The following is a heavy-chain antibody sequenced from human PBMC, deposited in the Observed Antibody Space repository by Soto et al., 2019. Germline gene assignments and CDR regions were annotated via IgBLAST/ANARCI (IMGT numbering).Heavy chain of an antibody. D-gene: IGHD1-26*01. Sequence: SETLSLTCTVSGGSISSYYWSWIRQPPGKGLEWIGYIYYSGSTNYNPSLKSRVTISVDTSKNQFSLKLSSVTAADTAVYYCARVERYSGSYSWFDPWGQGTLVTVSS. CDR3: ARVERYSGSYSWFDP. CDR2: IYYSGST. CDR1: GGSISSYY. J-gene: IGHJ5*02. V-gene: IGHV4-59*01.